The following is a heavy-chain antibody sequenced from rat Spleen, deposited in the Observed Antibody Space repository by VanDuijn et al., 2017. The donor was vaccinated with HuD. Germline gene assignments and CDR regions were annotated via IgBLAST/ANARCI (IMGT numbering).Heavy chain of an antibody. Sequence: EVQLVESGGGLVQPGRSLQLSCAASGFTFNNYDMAWVRQTPTKGLEWIASISTGGGNTYFRDAVKGRFTISRNNAKNTQYLQMDSLRSEDTAIYYCTRGYVMDAWGQGVMVTVSS. CDR2: ISTGGGNT. CDR3: TRGYVMDA. V-gene: IGHV5S13*01. J-gene: IGHJ4*01. CDR1: GFTFNNYD.